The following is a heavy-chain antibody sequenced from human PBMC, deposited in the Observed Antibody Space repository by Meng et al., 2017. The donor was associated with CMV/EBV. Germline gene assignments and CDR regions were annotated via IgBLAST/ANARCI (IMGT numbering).Heavy chain of an antibody. CDR1: GFTFSSYD. D-gene: IGHD2-2*01. V-gene: IGHV3-13*01. J-gene: IGHJ6*02. CDR2: IGTAGDT. Sequence: GGSLRLSCAASGFTFSSYDMHWVRQATGKGLEWVSAIGTAGDTYYPGSVKGRFTISRDNSKKTLYLQMNSLRVEDTAIYYCARDFSTSRYHYYGMDVWGQGTTVTVSS. CDR3: ARDFSTSRYHYYGMDV.